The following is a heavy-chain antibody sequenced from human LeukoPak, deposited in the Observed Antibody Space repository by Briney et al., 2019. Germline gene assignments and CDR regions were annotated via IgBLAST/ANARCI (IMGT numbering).Heavy chain of an antibody. CDR2: ISSSSSYI. V-gene: IGHV3-21*01. CDR1: GFTFRTYA. CDR3: ARGRLYYYDSSGYYSIPADY. D-gene: IGHD3-22*01. J-gene: IGHJ4*02. Sequence: GGSLRLSCAASGFTFRTYALIWVRQAPGKGLEWVSSISSSSSYIYYADSVKGRCTISRDNAKNSLYLQMNSLRAEDTAVYYCARGRLYYYDSSGYYSIPADYWGQGTLVTVSS.